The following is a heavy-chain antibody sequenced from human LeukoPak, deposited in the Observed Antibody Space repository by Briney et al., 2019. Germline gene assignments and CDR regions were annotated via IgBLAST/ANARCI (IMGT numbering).Heavy chain of an antibody. CDR3: ARLLNGYCSSTSCTWFDP. Sequence: SETLSLTCAVSGASFSSSSYYWGWIRQPPGKGLEWIGSIYYSGISYHNPSLKSRVTISVDTSKNQFSLKLSSVTAADTAVYYCARLLNGYCSSTSCTWFDPWGQGTLVTVSS. CDR1: GASFSSSSYY. CDR2: IYYSGIS. J-gene: IGHJ5*02. D-gene: IGHD2-2*03. V-gene: IGHV4-39*01.